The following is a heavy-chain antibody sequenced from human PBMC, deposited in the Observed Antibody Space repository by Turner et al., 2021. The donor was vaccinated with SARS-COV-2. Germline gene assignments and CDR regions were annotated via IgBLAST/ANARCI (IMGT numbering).Heavy chain of an antibody. V-gene: IGHV3-30*18. J-gene: IGHJ4*02. Sequence: QVQLVESGGGVVQPGRSLRLSCAASGFTFSSYGMHWVRQAPGKGLEWVAVISYDGSNKYYADSVKGRFTISRDMSKSTLYLQMNSLRAEDTAVYYCAKVVSPYCSGGSCYSSPADYWGQGTLVTVSS. CDR1: GFTFSSYG. CDR3: AKVVSPYCSGGSCYSSPADY. CDR2: ISYDGSNK. D-gene: IGHD2-15*01.